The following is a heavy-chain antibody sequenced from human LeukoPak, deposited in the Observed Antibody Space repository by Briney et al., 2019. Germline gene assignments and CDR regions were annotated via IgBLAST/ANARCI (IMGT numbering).Heavy chain of an antibody. J-gene: IGHJ6*03. D-gene: IGHD4-17*01. CDR3: AKDGNDYDESYYMDV. Sequence: PGGSLRLSCAASGFTFSSYGMHWVRQAPGKGLEWVAVISYDGSNKYYADSVKGRFTISRDNSKNTLYLQMNSLRAEDTAVYYCAKDGNDYDESYYMDVWGKGTTVTVSS. CDR1: GFTFSSYG. CDR2: ISYDGSNK. V-gene: IGHV3-30*18.